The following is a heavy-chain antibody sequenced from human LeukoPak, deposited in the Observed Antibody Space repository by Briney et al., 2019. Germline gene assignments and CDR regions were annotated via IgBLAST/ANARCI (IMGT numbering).Heavy chain of an antibody. D-gene: IGHD6-13*01. CDR1: GYSISSGYY. J-gene: IGHJ5*02. V-gene: IGHV4-38-2*02. Sequence: KPSETLSLTCAVSGYSISSGYYWGWIRPPPGKGLEWIGNIYHSGSTYYNPSLKSRVTISVDTYKNNFSLNLRSVIAAAPPLYYFAREGRQQLGLVDPWGQGTLVTVSS. CDR2: IYHSGST. CDR3: AREGRQQLGLVDP.